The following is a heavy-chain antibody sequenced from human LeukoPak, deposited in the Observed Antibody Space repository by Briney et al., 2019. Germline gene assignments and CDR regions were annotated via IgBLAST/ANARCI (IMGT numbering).Heavy chain of an antibody. V-gene: IGHV3-23*01. Sequence: GGSLRLSCAASGFTFSSYAMSWVRQAPGKGLEWVSAISGSGGSTYYADSVKGRFTISRDNSKNTLYLQMNSLRAEDTAVYYCAKDQSSSGWYGNWFDPWGQGTLVTVSS. D-gene: IGHD6-19*01. CDR3: AKDQSSSGWYGNWFDP. CDR2: ISGSGGST. CDR1: GFTFSSYA. J-gene: IGHJ5*02.